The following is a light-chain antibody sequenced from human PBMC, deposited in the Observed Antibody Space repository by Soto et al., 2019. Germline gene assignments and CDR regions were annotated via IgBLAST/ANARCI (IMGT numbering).Light chain of an antibody. CDR3: GAWDNSLSAYV. CDR2: DNN. Sequence: QSVLTQPPSVSAAPGQMVTISCSGSSSNIGNNFVSRYQQLPGTAPKLLIYDNNRRPSGIPDRFSGSKSGTSATLGITGLQTGDEADYYCGAWDNSLSAYVFGPGTKVTVL. CDR1: SSNIGNNF. V-gene: IGLV1-51*01. J-gene: IGLJ1*01.